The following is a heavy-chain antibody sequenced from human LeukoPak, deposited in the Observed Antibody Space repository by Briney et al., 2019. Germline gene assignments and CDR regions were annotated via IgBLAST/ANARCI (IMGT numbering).Heavy chain of an antibody. CDR3: ARGKSTVTPGDYYYYYMDV. J-gene: IGHJ6*03. D-gene: IGHD4-11*01. CDR2: IIPIFGTA. V-gene: IGHV1-69*05. CDR1: GCTFSSYA. Sequence: SSVKVSCKASGCTFSSYAISWVRQAPGQGLEWMGGIIPIFGTANYAQKFQGRLTITTDESTSTAYMELSSLRSEDTAVYYCARGKSTVTPGDYYYYYMDVWGKGSTVTVSS.